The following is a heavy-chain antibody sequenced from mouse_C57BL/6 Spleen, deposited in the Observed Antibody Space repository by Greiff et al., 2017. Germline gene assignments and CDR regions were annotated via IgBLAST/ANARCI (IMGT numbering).Heavy chain of an antibody. CDR3: ARGERYYAMDY. J-gene: IGHJ4*01. V-gene: IGHV7-3*01. CDR2: IRNKANGYTT. Sequence: EVHLVESGGGLVQPGGSLSLSCAASGFTFTDYYMSWVRQPPGKALEWLGFIRNKANGYTTEYSASVKGRFTISRDNSQSILYLQMNALRAEDSATYYCARGERYYAMDYWGQGTSVTVSS. CDR1: GFTFTDYY.